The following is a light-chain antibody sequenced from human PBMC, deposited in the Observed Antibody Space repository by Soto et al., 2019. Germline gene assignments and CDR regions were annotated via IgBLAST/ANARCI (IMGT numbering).Light chain of an antibody. J-gene: IGKJ4*01. Sequence: QRTKSPSTVSASVGDGGTITCRASQSISSWLAWYQQKPGKAPKLLIYDASSLESGVPSRFSGSGSGTEFTLTISSLQSEDFAVYYCQQYNKWLTFGGGTKVDI. V-gene: IGKV1-5*01. CDR3: QQYNKWLT. CDR2: DAS. CDR1: QSISSW.